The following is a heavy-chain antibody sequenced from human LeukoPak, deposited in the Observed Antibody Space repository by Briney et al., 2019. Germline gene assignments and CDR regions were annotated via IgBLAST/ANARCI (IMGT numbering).Heavy chain of an antibody. CDR1: GYTFTSYD. CDR2: ISAYNGNT. J-gene: IGHJ4*02. V-gene: IGHV1-18*01. CDR3: ARVYDILTGNDY. D-gene: IGHD3-9*01. Sequence: ASVKVSCKASGYTFTSYDISWVRQAPGQGLEGMGWISAYNGNTNYAQKLQGRGTMTTDTATSTAYMELRSLRSDDTAVYYCARVYDILTGNDYWGQGTLVTVSS.